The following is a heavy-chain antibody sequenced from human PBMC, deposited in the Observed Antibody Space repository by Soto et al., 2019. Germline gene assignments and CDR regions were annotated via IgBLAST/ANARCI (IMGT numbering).Heavy chain of an antibody. CDR3: ARDYGSSWYAPGY. V-gene: IGHV3-33*01. Sequence: PGGSLRLSCAASGFTFSSYGMHWVRQAPGKGLEWVAVIWYDGSNKYYADSVKGRFTISRDNSKNTLYLQMNSLRAEDTAVYYCARDYGSSWYAPGYWGQGTLVTVSS. D-gene: IGHD6-13*01. J-gene: IGHJ4*02. CDR1: GFTFSSYG. CDR2: IWYDGSNK.